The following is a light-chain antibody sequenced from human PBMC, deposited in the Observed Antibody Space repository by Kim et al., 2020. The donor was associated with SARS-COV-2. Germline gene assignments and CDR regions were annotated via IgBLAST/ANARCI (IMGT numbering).Light chain of an antibody. Sequence: DIQMTQSPSSLSASVGDRVTITCRASQGISNYLAWYQQKPGKVPKLLIYAASTLQSGVPSRFSGSGSGTGFTLTISSLQPDDVATYYCQKYNSVPLTFGPGTKVDIK. CDR3: QKYNSVPLT. J-gene: IGKJ3*01. V-gene: IGKV1-27*01. CDR2: AAS. CDR1: QGISNY.